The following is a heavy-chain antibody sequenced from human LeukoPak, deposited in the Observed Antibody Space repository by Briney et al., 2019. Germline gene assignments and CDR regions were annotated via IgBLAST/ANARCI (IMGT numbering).Heavy chain of an antibody. CDR1: GFTLSSNW. CDR3: AKDLTVTTEACWFDP. Sequence: GGSLRLSCAASGFTLSSNWMHWVRQAPGKGLEWVAVISYDGSNKYYADSVKGRFTISRDNSKNTLYLQMNSLRAEDTAVYYCAKDLTVTTEACWFDPWGQGTLVTVSS. D-gene: IGHD4-17*01. J-gene: IGHJ5*02. V-gene: IGHV3-30*18. CDR2: ISYDGSNK.